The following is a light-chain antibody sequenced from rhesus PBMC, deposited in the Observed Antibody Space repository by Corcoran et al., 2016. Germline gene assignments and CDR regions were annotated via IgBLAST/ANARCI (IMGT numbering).Light chain of an antibody. Sequence: DIQMTQSPSSLSASVGDTVTITCQASQGISKYLAWYQQKPGKAPKLLLYDASNLQRGVPSRFSGSGAGTEFTLTISSLQPEYFATYYCQQHNSYPFTFGPGTKLDIK. CDR3: QQHNSYPFT. V-gene: IGKV1-33*02. CDR1: QGISKY. CDR2: DAS. J-gene: IGKJ3*01.